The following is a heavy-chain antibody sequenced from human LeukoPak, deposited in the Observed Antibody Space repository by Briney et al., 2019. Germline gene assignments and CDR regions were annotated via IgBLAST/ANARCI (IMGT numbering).Heavy chain of an antibody. J-gene: IGHJ4*02. V-gene: IGHV3-15*01. CDR2: IKSKTDGGTT. Sequence: KSGGSLRLSCAASGFTFSNARMSWVRQAPGKGLEWVGRIKSKTDGGTTDYAAPVKGRFTISRDDSKNTLYLQMNSLKTEDTAVYYCTTSYDSSGYYLYYFDYWGQGTLVTVSS. D-gene: IGHD3-22*01. CDR1: GFTFSNAR. CDR3: TTSYDSSGYYLYYFDY.